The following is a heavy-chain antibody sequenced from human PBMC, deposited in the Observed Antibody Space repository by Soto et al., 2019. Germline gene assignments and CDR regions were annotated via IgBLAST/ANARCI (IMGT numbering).Heavy chain of an antibody. Sequence: SETLSLTCTVYGGSISSYYWSWIRQPAGKGLEWIGRIYTSGSTNYNPSLKSRVTMSVDTSKNQFSLKLSSVTAADTAVYYCARVQRHCCGGSCYSGFDDWGQGTLVTVSS. V-gene: IGHV4-4*07. CDR3: ARVQRHCCGGSCYSGFDD. CDR1: GGSISSYY. J-gene: IGHJ4*02. CDR2: IYTSGST. D-gene: IGHD2-15*01.